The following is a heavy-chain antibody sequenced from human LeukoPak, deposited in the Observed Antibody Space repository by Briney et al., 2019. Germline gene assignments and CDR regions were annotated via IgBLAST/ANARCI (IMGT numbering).Heavy chain of an antibody. CDR3: ARDASRGYSGYVY. D-gene: IGHD5-12*01. CDR1: GGTFSSYA. CDR2: IIPILGIA. Sequence: SVKVSCKASGGTFSSYAISWVRQAPGQGLEWMGRIIPILGIANYAQKFQGRVTITADKSTSTAYMELSSLRSEDTAVYYCARDASRGYSGYVYWGQGTLVTVSS. V-gene: IGHV1-69*04. J-gene: IGHJ4*02.